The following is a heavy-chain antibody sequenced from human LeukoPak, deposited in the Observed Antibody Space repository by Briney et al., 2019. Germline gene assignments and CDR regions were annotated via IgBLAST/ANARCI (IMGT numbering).Heavy chain of an antibody. D-gene: IGHD1-1*01. CDR1: GFTFSKFW. Sequence: GGSLRLSCAVSGFTFSKFWMSWVRQAPGRGLEWVANIHPEGNEKYHVESVKGRFTISRDNAKNLLFLQMNGLRVEDTAVYYCARGDDFSGDHWGQGALVTVSS. J-gene: IGHJ4*02. V-gene: IGHV3-7*04. CDR3: ARGDDFSGDH. CDR2: IHPEGNEK.